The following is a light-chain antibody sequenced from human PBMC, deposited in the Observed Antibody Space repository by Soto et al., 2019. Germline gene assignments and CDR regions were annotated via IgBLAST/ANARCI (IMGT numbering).Light chain of an antibody. Sequence: DIQMTQSPSSLSASVGDRVTITCRASQSITTYLNWYQQTSGEAPKLLIYAAARLQTGVPSRFSGSGSGTDFTLTISSLQPEDFATYYCQQSFHTPYTFGQGTKLEI. J-gene: IGKJ2*01. V-gene: IGKV1-39*01. CDR3: QQSFHTPYT. CDR2: AAA. CDR1: QSITTY.